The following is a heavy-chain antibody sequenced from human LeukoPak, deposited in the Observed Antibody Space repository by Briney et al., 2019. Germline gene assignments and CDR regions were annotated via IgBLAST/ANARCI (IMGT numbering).Heavy chain of an antibody. CDR1: GDNFNIFY. CDR3: ARVPQYIVVVPAATYYYGMDV. D-gene: IGHD2-2*01. Sequence: ASVKVSCKATGDNFNIFYIHWVRQAPGQGLEWMGWISAYNGNTNYAQKLQGRVTMTTDTSTSTAYMELRSLRSDDTAVYYCARVPQYIVVVPAATYYYGMDVWGQGTTVTVSS. CDR2: ISAYNGNT. J-gene: IGHJ6*02. V-gene: IGHV1-18*01.